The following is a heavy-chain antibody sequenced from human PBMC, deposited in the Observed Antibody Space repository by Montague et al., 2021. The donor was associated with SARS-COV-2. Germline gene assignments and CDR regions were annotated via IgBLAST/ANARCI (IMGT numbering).Heavy chain of an antibody. J-gene: IGHJ4*02. D-gene: IGHD3-3*01. Sequence: SETLSLTCTISGYSGSHYYWSFIRQTPGKGLEWIGFVSSGGNTNXNPSLKNRVSISIDTPKSQFSLNLTSVTAADTAVYFCAGGSGWMPDSWGQGTLVTVSS. CDR1: GYSGSHYY. V-gene: IGHV4-59*02. CDR3: AGGSGWMPDS. CDR2: VSSGGNT.